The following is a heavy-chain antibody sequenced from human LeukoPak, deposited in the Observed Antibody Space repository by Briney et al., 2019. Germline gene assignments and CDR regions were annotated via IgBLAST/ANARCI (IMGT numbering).Heavy chain of an antibody. V-gene: IGHV1-69*13. D-gene: IGHD3-22*01. CDR2: IIPIFGTA. Sequence: ASVKVSCKGSGGTFSSYAISWVRQAPGQGLEWMGGIIPIFGTANYAQKFQGRVTITADESTSTAYMELSSLRSEDTAVYYCDTYYYDSSGYYFDYWGQGTLVTVSS. CDR3: DTYYYDSSGYYFDY. J-gene: IGHJ4*02. CDR1: GGTFSSYA.